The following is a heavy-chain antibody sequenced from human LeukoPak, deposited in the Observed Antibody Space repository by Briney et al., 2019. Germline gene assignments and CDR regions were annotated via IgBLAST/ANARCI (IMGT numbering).Heavy chain of an antibody. CDR3: ARGSRFYGDYY. CDR2: IYYSGST. Sequence: SETLSLTRTVSGGSISSGDYYWSWIRQPPGKGLEWIGYIYYSGSTYYNPSLKSRVTISVDTSKNQFSLKLSSVTAADTAVYYCARGSRFYGDYYWGQGTLVTVSS. J-gene: IGHJ4*02. CDR1: GGSISSGDYY. D-gene: IGHD4-17*01. V-gene: IGHV4-30-4*08.